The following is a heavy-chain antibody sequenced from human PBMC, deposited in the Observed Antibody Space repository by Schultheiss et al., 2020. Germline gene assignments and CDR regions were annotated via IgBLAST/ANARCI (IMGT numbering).Heavy chain of an antibody. CDR1: EFTFSSYS. Sequence: GGSLRLSCAASEFTFSSYSMNWVRQAPGKGLEWVSYISSSDVRIYYADSVKGRFTTSRDNSKNTLYLQMNSLRAEDTAVYYCAKDIGGTTVTTPNYYYGMDVWGQGTTVTVSS. CDR2: ISSSDVRI. V-gene: IGHV3-48*01. CDR3: AKDIGGTTVTTPNYYYGMDV. D-gene: IGHD4-17*01. J-gene: IGHJ6*02.